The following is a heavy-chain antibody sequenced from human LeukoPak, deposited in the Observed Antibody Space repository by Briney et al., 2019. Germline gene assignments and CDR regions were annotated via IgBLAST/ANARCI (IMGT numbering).Heavy chain of an antibody. Sequence: SETLSLTCAVYGGSFSGYHWSWIRQPPGKGLEWIGEINHSGSTNYNPSLKSRVTISVDTSKNQFSLKLSSVTAADTAVYYCAREGPFIAAKAFDIWGQGTMVTVSS. CDR3: AREGPFIAAKAFDI. CDR1: GGSFSGYH. J-gene: IGHJ3*02. V-gene: IGHV4-34*01. CDR2: INHSGST. D-gene: IGHD6-25*01.